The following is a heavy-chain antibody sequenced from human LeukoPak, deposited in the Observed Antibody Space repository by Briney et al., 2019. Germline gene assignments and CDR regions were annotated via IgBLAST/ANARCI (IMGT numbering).Heavy chain of an antibody. Sequence: PGGSLRLSCAASGFTFTSYWMHWVRHAPGKGLVWVSLVETDGSSATYADSVRGRFTISRDNAKNTVYLQMNSLRVEDTAVYYCVRDVPHNWFDSWGQGTLVTGSS. CDR2: VETDGSSA. CDR3: VRDVPHNWFDS. V-gene: IGHV3-74*01. CDR1: GFTFTSYW. J-gene: IGHJ5*01.